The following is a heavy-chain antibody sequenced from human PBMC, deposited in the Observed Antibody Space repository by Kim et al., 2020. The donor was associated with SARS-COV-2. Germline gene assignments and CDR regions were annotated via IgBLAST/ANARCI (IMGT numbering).Heavy chain of an antibody. V-gene: IGHV3-9*01. CDR3: TRDVLAGGADV. J-gene: IGHJ6*02. D-gene: IGHD2-21*01. Sequence: DYADYVKGRFITSRDNARNSLYLQMNSLRPEETALYYCTRDVLAGGADVWGQGTAVIVSS.